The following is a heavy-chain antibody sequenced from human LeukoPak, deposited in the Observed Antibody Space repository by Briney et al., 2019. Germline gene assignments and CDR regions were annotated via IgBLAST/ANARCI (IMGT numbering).Heavy chain of an antibody. CDR1: GDTFSSYT. Sequence: ASVKVSCKASGDTFSSYTISWVRQAPGQGPEWMGGIIPIFGSANYAQKFQGRVTITADESTSTAYMELSSLRSEDTAMYYCARGYSSSWYYFDYWGQGTLVTVSS. J-gene: IGHJ4*02. V-gene: IGHV1-69*13. CDR3: ARGYSSSWYYFDY. D-gene: IGHD6-13*01. CDR2: IIPIFGSA.